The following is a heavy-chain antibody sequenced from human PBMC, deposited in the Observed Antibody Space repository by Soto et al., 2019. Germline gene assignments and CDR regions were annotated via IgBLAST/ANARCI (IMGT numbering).Heavy chain of an antibody. CDR2: TFYRSGWFY. CDR1: GDSVSNNRDA. V-gene: IGHV6-1*01. Sequence: QVELQQSGPGLVQPSQTLSLTCAVSGDSVSNNRDAWNWIRQSRSRGLEWLGRTFYRSGWFYHYAESLEGRITINVDTSKNHFSLQLSSATPEDNAVYYCARDPPYSASILDYWGQGSLVTVSS. CDR3: ARDPPYSASILDY. J-gene: IGHJ4*02. D-gene: IGHD4-4*01.